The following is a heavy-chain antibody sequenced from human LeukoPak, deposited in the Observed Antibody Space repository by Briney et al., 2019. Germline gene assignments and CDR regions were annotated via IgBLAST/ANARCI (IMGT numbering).Heavy chain of an antibody. Sequence: ASVKVSCKASGYTFTSYGISWVRQAPGQGLEWMGWISAYNGNTNYAQKLQGRVTMTTDTSTSTAYMELRSLRSDDTAVYCRARGARGTYYYGAGSRTFDYWGQGTLVTVSS. J-gene: IGHJ4*02. CDR1: GYTFTSYG. CDR3: ARGARGTYYYGAGSRTFDY. D-gene: IGHD3-10*01. V-gene: IGHV1-18*01. CDR2: ISAYNGNT.